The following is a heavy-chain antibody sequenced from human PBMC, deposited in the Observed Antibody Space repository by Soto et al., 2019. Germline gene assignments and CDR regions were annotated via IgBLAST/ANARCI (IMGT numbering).Heavy chain of an antibody. CDR2: IYYSGST. J-gene: IGHJ4*02. CDR1: GGSIGSYY. Sequence: SETLSLTCTVAGGSIGSYYWSWIRQPPGKGLEWIGYIYYSGSTNYNPSLKSRVTISVDTSKNQFSLKLSSVTAADTAVYYCARSQRNYYYGSGSYFDYWGQGTLVTVSS. V-gene: IGHV4-59*01. CDR3: ARSQRNYYYGSGSYFDY. D-gene: IGHD3-10*01.